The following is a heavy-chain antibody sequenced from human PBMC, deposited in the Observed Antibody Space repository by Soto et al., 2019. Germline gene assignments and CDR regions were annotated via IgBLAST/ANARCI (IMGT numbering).Heavy chain of an antibody. CDR2: ITTSGGST. Sequence: GGSLRLSCAASGFTFNNYDMNWVRQAPGKGLEWISRITTSGGSTWYADSVRGRFTISRDNAKNSLDLQMNSLTAADSAIYHCVRDNGGMDAWGQGTAVTVSS. V-gene: IGHV3-48*03. CDR1: GFTFNNYD. J-gene: IGHJ6*02. CDR3: VRDNGGMDA.